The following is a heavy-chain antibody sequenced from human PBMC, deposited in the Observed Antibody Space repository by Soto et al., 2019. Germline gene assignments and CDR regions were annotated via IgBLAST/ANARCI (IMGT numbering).Heavy chain of an antibody. CDR3: AKDKGSNYYYYYGMDV. CDR1: GFTFSSYG. Sequence: VQLVESGGGVVQPGRSLRLSCAASGFTFSSYGMHWVRQAPGKGLEWVAVISYDGSNKYYADSVKGRFTISRDNSKNTLYLQMNSLRAEDTAVYYCAKDKGSNYYYYYGMDVWGQGTTVTVSS. V-gene: IGHV3-30*18. CDR2: ISYDGSNK. J-gene: IGHJ6*02.